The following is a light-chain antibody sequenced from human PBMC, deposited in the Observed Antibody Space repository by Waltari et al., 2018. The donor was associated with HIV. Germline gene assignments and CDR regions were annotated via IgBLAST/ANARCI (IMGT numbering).Light chain of an antibody. CDR3: HSRDTDGDHYV. V-gene: IGLV3-19*01. CDR2: GGN. J-gene: IGLJ1*01. Sequence: SSELTQDPVVSVALGQTIKIRCQGDSLRSLFAYWYQHRPGQAPVLVVYGGNRRPSGIPDRFSASNSGNTSSLIISNSQAVDEAEYFCHSRDTDGDHYVFGGGTRVIVL. CDR1: SLRSLF.